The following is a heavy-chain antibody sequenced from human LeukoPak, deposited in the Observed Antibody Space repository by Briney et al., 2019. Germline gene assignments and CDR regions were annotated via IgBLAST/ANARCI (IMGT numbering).Heavy chain of an antibody. CDR3: ARHLPRMPIDY. D-gene: IGHD2-15*01. J-gene: IGHJ4*02. CDR1: GGSVSSSCYY. Sequence: PSETLSLTCTVSGGSVSSSCYYWGWIRQPPGKGLEWIGTICYSGSTYYNPSLKSRVTISVDTSKNQFSLKLSSVTAADTAVYYCARHLPRMPIDYWGQGTLVTVSS. CDR2: ICYSGST. V-gene: IGHV4-39*01.